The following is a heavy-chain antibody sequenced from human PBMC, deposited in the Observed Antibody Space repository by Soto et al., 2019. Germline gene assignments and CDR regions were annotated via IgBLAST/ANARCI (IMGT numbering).Heavy chain of an antibody. CDR3: ATQYYYDSSGYPDAFDI. D-gene: IGHD3-22*01. Sequence: GESLKISCKGSGYIFTSYWIGWVRQMPGKGLEWMGIIYPGDSDTRYSPSFQGQVTISADKSISTAYLQWSSLKASDTAMYYCATQYYYDSSGYPDAFDIWGQGTMVTVSS. CDR1: GYIFTSYW. CDR2: IYPGDSDT. J-gene: IGHJ3*02. V-gene: IGHV5-51*01.